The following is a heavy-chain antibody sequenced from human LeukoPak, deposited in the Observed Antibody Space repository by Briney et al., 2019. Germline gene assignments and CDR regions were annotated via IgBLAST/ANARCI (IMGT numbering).Heavy chain of an antibody. CDR3: ARAFPHSYGFDY. Sequence: KPSETLSLTCTVSGGSISSYYWSWIRQPPGKGLVWIGYIYSSGNTNYNTFLKSPVTLSQETSKNQSSLTLSYVTAPDTAVNYRARAFPHSYGFDYWGQGTLVTVSS. D-gene: IGHD5-18*01. J-gene: IGHJ4*02. V-gene: IGHV4-59*12. CDR2: IYSSGNT. CDR1: GGSISSYY.